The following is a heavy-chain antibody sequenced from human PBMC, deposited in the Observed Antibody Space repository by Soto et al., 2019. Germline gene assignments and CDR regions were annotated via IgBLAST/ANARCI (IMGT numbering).Heavy chain of an antibody. Sequence: QVQLVQSGAEVKKPGASVKVSCKASGYTFTNHDINWVRQATGQGLEWMGWMNPNTGDTGYVQKFQGRVTMTSNTSVRTAYMELSSLRSEDMTIYYCAKQSSTAGFDSWGQGTLVTVSS. CDR1: GYTFTNHD. V-gene: IGHV1-8*01. CDR2: MNPNTGDT. J-gene: IGHJ5*01. D-gene: IGHD2-2*01. CDR3: AKQSSTAGFDS.